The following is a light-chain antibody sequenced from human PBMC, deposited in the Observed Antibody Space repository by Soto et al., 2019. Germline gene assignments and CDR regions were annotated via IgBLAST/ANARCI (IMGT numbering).Light chain of an antibody. Sequence: EIVLTQSPGTLSLSPGERATLSCRATQSVSSSHLAWYQQKPGQAPRLVIYGASSRATGIPDRFSGSGSGTDITLTISRLVPEDFALYYCQQYGTSPGYTFGQGTKLEIK. CDR3: QQYGTSPGYT. CDR2: GAS. J-gene: IGKJ2*01. V-gene: IGKV3-20*01. CDR1: QSVSSSH.